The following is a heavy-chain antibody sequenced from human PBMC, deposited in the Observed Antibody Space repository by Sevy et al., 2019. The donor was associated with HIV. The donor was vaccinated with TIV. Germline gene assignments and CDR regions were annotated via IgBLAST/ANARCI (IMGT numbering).Heavy chain of an antibody. V-gene: IGHV4-34*01. CDR3: ARAGLLLIYYYYGMDV. J-gene: IGHJ6*02. CDR1: GGSFSGYY. D-gene: IGHD2-15*01. Sequence: SETLSLTWAVYGGSFSGYYWSWIRQPPGKGLEWIGEINHSGSTNYNPSLKSRVTISVDTSKNQFSLKLSSVTAADTAVYYCARAGLLLIYYYYGMDVWGQGTTVTVSS. CDR2: INHSGST.